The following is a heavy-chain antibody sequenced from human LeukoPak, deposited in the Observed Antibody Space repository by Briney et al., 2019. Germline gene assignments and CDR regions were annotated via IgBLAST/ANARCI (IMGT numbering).Heavy chain of an antibody. J-gene: IGHJ4*02. D-gene: IGHD5-24*01. CDR2: ISAYNGNT. Sequence: ASVKVSCKASGYTFTSYCISWVRQAPGQGLEWMGWISAYNGNTNYAQKLQGGVTMTTDISTSTAYMELRSLRSDDTAVYYCVLQPPAMATRNFDYWGQGTLVTVSS. V-gene: IGHV1-18*01. CDR1: GYTFTSYC. CDR3: VLQPPAMATRNFDY.